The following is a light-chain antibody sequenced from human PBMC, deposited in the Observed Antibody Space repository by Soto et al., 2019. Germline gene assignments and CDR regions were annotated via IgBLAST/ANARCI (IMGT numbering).Light chain of an antibody. V-gene: IGKV3-20*01. J-gene: IGKJ1*01. CDR3: QQYTDSRT. CDR1: QSISSSY. CDR2: GAS. Sequence: EIVLTQSPGTLSLSPGERATLSCRASQSISSSYLGWYQQKPGQAPRLLVYGASSRASDVPDRFSGSGSGADFTITISSLEPEDFAVYYCQQYTDSRTFGQGTKVEIK.